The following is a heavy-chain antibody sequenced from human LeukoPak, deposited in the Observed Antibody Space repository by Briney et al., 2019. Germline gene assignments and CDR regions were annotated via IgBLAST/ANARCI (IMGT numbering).Heavy chain of an antibody. J-gene: IGHJ4*02. CDR1: GFTFSSYG. Sequence: GRSLRLSCAASGFTFSSYGMHWVRQAPGKGLEWVAVKWYDGSNKYYADSVKGRFTISRDNSKNTLYLQMNSLRAEDTAVYYCAKEGNTAMVTSPVDYWGQGTLVTVSS. D-gene: IGHD5-18*01. CDR3: AKEGNTAMVTSPVDY. V-gene: IGHV3-33*06. CDR2: KWYDGSNK.